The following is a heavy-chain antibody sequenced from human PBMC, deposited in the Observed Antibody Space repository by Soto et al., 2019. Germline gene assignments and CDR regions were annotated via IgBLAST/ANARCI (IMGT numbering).Heavy chain of an antibody. CDR1: GGSISSGDYY. CDR3: ARNLYSYGYEYLDY. CDR2: IYYSGST. V-gene: IGHV4-30-4*01. J-gene: IGHJ4*02. Sequence: PSETLSLTCTVSGGSISSGDYYWSWIRQPPGKGLEWIGYIYYSGSTYYNPSLKSRVTISVDTSKNQFSLKLSSVTAADTAVYYCARNLYSYGYEYLDYWGQGTLVTVSS. D-gene: IGHD5-18*01.